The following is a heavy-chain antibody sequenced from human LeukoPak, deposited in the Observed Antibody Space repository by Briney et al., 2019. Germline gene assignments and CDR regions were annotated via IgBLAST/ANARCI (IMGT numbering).Heavy chain of an antibody. CDR3: AKVVGSSWEFDY. J-gene: IGHJ4*02. Sequence: GGSLRLSCAASGFTFSSYWMSWVRQAPGKGLEWVSAISGSGGSTYYADSVKGRFTISRDNSKNTLYLQMNSLRAEDTAVYYCAKVVGSSWEFDYWGQGTLVTVSS. V-gene: IGHV3-23*01. CDR1: GFTFSSYW. CDR2: ISGSGGST. D-gene: IGHD6-13*01.